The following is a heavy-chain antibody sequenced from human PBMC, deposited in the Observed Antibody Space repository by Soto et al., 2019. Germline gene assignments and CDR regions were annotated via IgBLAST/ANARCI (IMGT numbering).Heavy chain of an antibody. D-gene: IGHD1-26*01. V-gene: IGHV3-15*01. Sequence: EVQLVESEGGLVKPGESLRLSCAASGFTFINAWMSWVRQAPGKGLEWVGRIRSNAHGGTTDYGAPVNGRFAISRDDSENTVYLQMNSLKTEDTAVYYCTIDGLYSGGFDFWGQGTLVTVSS. CDR1: GFTFINAW. J-gene: IGHJ4*02. CDR2: IRSNAHGGTT. CDR3: TIDGLYSGGFDF.